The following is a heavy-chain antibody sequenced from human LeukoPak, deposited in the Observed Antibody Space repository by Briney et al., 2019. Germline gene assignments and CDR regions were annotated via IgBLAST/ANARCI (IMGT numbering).Heavy chain of an antibody. D-gene: IGHD3-9*01. Sequence: SETLSLTCTVSGGSISRGGYYWSWIRQHPGKGLEWIGYIYYSGSTYYNPSLKSRVTISVDTSKNQFSLKLSSVTAADTAVYYCARDPGILTGYYYFDYWGQGTLVTVS. CDR3: ARDPGILTGYYYFDY. CDR1: GGSISRGGYY. CDR2: IYYSGST. J-gene: IGHJ4*02. V-gene: IGHV4-31*03.